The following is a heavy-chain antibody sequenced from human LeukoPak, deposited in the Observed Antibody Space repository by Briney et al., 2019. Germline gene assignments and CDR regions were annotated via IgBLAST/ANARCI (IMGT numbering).Heavy chain of an antibody. Sequence: GGSLRLSCVASRFNFSDHYMSWIRQAPGKGLEWVSYISSGGTITYHADSVKGRFTVSRDNAKKSLYLQMNSLRGEDTAVYYCAGHHEYERNSYGMDAWGQGTTVTVSS. J-gene: IGHJ6*02. CDR2: ISSGGTIT. CDR1: RFNFSDHY. CDR3: AGHHEYERNSYGMDA. V-gene: IGHV3-11*01. D-gene: IGHD3-16*01.